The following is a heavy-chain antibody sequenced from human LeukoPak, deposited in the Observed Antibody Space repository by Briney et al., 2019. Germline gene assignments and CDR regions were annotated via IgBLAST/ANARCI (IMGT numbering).Heavy chain of an antibody. Sequence: GGSLRLSCEASGFTFSSYGMHWVRQAPGKGLVWVAIIWYDGSNKYYADSVKGRFTISRDNSRNTLYLEMDSLTDEDTAVYYCARMRGRRLDIWGQGTLVTVSS. V-gene: IGHV3-33*01. CDR3: ARMRGRRLDI. CDR1: GFTFSSYG. CDR2: IWYDGSNK. D-gene: IGHD2-15*01. J-gene: IGHJ4*02.